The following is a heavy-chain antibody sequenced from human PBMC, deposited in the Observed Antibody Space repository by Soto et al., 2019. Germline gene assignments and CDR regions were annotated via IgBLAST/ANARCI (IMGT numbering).Heavy chain of an antibody. CDR3: ARDQRSGYFYYYGRDV. Sequence: EVQLVESGGGLIQPGGSLRLSCAASGFTVSSNYMSWVRQAPGEGLEWVSVIYSGGSTYYADSVKGRFTISRDNAKNTLYLQMNSLRAEDTAVYYCARDQRSGYFYYYGRDVWGQGTTVPVSS. CDR2: IYSGGST. V-gene: IGHV3-53*01. J-gene: IGHJ6*02. D-gene: IGHD2-15*01. CDR1: GFTVSSNY.